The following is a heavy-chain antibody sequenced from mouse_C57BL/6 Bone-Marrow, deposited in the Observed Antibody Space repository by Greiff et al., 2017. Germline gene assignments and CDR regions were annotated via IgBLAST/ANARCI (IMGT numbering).Heavy chain of an antibody. CDR3: VRLVPPTAY. J-gene: IGHJ3*01. V-gene: IGHV10-1*01. Sequence: EVMLVESGGGLVQPKGSLKLSCAASGFSFNTYAMNWVRQAPGKGLEWVARIRSKSNNYATYYADSVKDRFTISRDDSESMLYLQMNNLKTEDTAMYYCVRLVPPTAYWGQGTLVTVSA. CDR1: GFSFNTYA. D-gene: IGHD1-1*01. CDR2: IRSKSNNYAT.